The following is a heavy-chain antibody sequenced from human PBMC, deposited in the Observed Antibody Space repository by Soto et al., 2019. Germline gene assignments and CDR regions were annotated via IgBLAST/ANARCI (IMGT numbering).Heavy chain of an antibody. V-gene: IGHV4-39*01. CDR2: IYYSGST. CDR3: ARQLGRGDLLRRYYYGMNV. CDR1: GGSISSSSYY. D-gene: IGHD2-15*01. J-gene: IGHJ6*02. Sequence: SETLSLTCTVSGGSISSSSYYWGWIRQPPGKGLEWIGSIYYSGSTYYNPSLKSRVTISVDTSKNQFSLKLSSVTAADTAVYYCARQLGRGDLLRRYYYGMNVGGPGTTVTVSS.